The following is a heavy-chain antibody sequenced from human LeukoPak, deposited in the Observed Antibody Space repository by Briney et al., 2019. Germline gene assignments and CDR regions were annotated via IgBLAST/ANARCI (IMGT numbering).Heavy chain of an antibody. CDR2: VNSGSSST. D-gene: IGHD5-12*01. Sequence: PGGSLRLSCAASQYTFSNYDMSWVRQALGGGLEWVSVVNSGSSSTSYADSVKGRFTISRDNSENTVYLQMNSLRAEDTAVYYCAKRGSGRYFDYWGQGTLVTVSS. J-gene: IGHJ4*02. CDR1: QYTFSNYD. CDR3: AKRGSGRYFDY. V-gene: IGHV3-23*03.